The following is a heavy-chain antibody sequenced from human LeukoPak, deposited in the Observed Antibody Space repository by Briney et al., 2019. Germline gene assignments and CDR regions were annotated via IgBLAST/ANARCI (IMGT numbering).Heavy chain of an antibody. Sequence: PGGSLPVPRAASRFSFRHYSMNLLRQAPGKGLEWLSYISSNSSTIYYAHSVKGRFTISRDNAKNSLYLQMNSLRDEDTAVYYCVRGGGPSYKYNAFDIWGQGAMVTVSS. V-gene: IGHV3-48*02. CDR3: VRGGGPSYKYNAFDI. D-gene: IGHD2-15*01. CDR1: RFSFRHYS. CDR2: ISSNSSTI. J-gene: IGHJ3*02.